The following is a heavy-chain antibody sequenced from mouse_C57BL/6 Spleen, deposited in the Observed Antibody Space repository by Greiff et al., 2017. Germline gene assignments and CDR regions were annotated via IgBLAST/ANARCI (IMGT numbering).Heavy chain of an antibody. CDR1: GFTFSDYY. CDR2: INYDGSST. V-gene: IGHV5-16*01. D-gene: IGHD2-2*01. J-gene: IGHJ4*01. CDR3: AREGYDSAMDY. Sequence: EVMLVESEGGLVQPGSSMKLSCTASGFTFSDYYMAWVRQVPEKGLEWVANINYDGSSTYYLDSLKSRFIISRDNAKNILYLQMSSLKSEDTATYYCAREGYDSAMDYWGQGTSVTVSS.